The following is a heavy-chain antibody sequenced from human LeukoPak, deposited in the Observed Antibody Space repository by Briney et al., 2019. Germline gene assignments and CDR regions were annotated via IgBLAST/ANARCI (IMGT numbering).Heavy chain of an antibody. J-gene: IGHJ4*02. CDR3: AKGQLGYCSSTSCYGFDY. Sequence: GGSLRLSCAASGFTFSSYGMHWVRQAPGKGLEWVAFIRYDGSNKYYADSVKGRFTISRDNSKNTLYLQMNSLRAEDTAVYYCAKGQLGYCSSTSCYGFDYWGQGTLVTASS. V-gene: IGHV3-30*02. CDR2: IRYDGSNK. D-gene: IGHD2-2*01. CDR1: GFTFSSYG.